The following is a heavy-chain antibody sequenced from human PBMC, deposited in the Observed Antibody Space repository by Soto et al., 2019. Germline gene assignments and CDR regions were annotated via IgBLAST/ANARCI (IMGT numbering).Heavy chain of an antibody. V-gene: IGHV3-23*01. Sequence: GGSLRLSCAASGFTFSNYSMSWVRQAPGKGLEWVSAISSSGDSPYYADSVKGRFTVSRDNSKNTLYLQMNSLRVEDTAIYYCAKDPNSPMTTVVTPGFDYWGQGTLVTVSS. D-gene: IGHD4-17*01. CDR1: GFTFSNYS. CDR2: ISSSGDSP. CDR3: AKDPNSPMTTVVTPGFDY. J-gene: IGHJ4*02.